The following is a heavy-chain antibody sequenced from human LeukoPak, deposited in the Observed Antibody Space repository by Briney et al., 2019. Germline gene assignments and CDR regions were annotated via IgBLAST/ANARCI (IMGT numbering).Heavy chain of an antibody. Sequence: SETLSLTCTVSGDSISSSSYYWGWIRQPPGKGLEWIGNGYYTENTYYTPSLKSRVTISVDTSKNQFSLKLSSVTAADTAVYYCARGRGGGTFYPPYYFDLWGQGILVTVSS. V-gene: IGHV4-39*07. CDR2: GYYTENT. D-gene: IGHD3-10*01. CDR3: ARGRGGGTFYPPYYFDL. CDR1: GDSISSSSYY. J-gene: IGHJ4*02.